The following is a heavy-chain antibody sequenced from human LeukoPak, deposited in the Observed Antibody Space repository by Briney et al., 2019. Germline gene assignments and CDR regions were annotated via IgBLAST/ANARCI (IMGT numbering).Heavy chain of an antibody. Sequence: GASVKVSCKASGYTFTSYAMNWVRQAPGQGPECMGWINTNTGNPTYAQGFTGRFVFSLDTSVSTAYLQISSLKAEDTAVYYCARGFRDYYDSSGYVNSIWGQGTMVTVSS. V-gene: IGHV7-4-1*02. CDR3: ARGFRDYYDSSGYVNSI. J-gene: IGHJ3*02. CDR1: GYTFTSYA. D-gene: IGHD3-22*01. CDR2: INTNTGNP.